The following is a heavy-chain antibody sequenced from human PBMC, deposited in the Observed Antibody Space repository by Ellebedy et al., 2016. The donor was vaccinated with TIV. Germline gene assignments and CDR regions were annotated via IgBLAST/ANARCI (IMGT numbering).Heavy chain of an antibody. CDR2: INHSGST. CDR3: ARAGHRGDYRGDSFHH. J-gene: IGHJ1*01. Sequence: MPSETLSLTCGVYGESFNGYYWSWIRQPPGKGLEWIGDINHSGSTNFNPSLKSRVTMSVDPSKRQFSLNLGPVTAVDTAGYYCARAGHRGDYRGDSFHHWGQGTLVTVSS. D-gene: IGHD4-23*01. CDR1: GESFNGYY. V-gene: IGHV4-34*01.